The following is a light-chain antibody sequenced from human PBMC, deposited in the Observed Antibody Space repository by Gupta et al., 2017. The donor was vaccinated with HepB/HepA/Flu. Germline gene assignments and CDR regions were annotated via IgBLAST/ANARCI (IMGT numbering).Light chain of an antibody. V-gene: IGKV4-1*01. CDR3: QQDDSTPYT. CDR1: QSVLYSSNNKNY. J-gene: IGKJ2*01. Sequence: DIVKTQSPDLLAVSLGERATINCKSSQSVLYSSNNKNYLAWYQQKPGQPPKLLIYWVSTRESGVPDRFSGSGSGTDFTLTISSLQAEDVAIYYCQQDDSTPYTFGQGTRLEIK. CDR2: WVS.